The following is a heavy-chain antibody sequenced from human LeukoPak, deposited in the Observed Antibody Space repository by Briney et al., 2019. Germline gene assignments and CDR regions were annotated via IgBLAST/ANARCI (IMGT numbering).Heavy chain of an antibody. J-gene: IGHJ4*02. CDR3: ARSPGIAVAAHPRFDY. D-gene: IGHD6-19*01. CDR1: GFTFSNAW. V-gene: IGHV4-59*01. Sequence: GSLRLSCAASGFTFSNAWMSWIRQPPGKGLEWIGYIYYSGSTSYNPSLKSRVTISVDTSKNQFSLKLNSVTTADTAVYYCARSPGIAVAAHPRFDYWSQGTLVTVSS. CDR2: IYYSGST.